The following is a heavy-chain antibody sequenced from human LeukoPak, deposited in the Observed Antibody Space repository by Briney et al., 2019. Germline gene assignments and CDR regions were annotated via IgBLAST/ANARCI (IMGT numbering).Heavy chain of an antibody. CDR1: GGSISSGGYY. CDR3: AREKGPFDC. Sequence: PSQTLSLTCTVSGGSISSGGYYWSWLRQHPGKGLEWIGYIYYSGGTYYNPSLKSRVAISVDTSKNQLSLKLASVSVADTAVYYCAREKGPFDCWGQGTLVTVSS. V-gene: IGHV4-31*03. CDR2: IYYSGGT. J-gene: IGHJ4*02.